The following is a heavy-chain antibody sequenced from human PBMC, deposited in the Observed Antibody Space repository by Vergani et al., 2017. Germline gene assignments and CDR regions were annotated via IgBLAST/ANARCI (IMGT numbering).Heavy chain of an antibody. J-gene: IGHJ4*02. CDR1: GFTFDDYA. Sequence: EVQLVESGGGLVQPGRSLRLSCAASGFTFDDYAMHWVRQAPGKGLEWVSGISWNSGSIGYADSVKGRFTISRDNAKNSLYLQVNSLRAEDTALYYCAKYVIDYDSSGFYFDYWGQGTLVAVSS. CDR3: AKYVIDYDSSGFYFDY. CDR2: ISWNSGSI. V-gene: IGHV3-9*01. D-gene: IGHD3-22*01.